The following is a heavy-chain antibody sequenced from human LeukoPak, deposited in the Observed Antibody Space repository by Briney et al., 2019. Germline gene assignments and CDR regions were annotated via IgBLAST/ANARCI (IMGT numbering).Heavy chain of an antibody. Sequence: GGSLRLSCTASGFSVGDYAMSWVRQAPGKGLEWVGFIRSKTYGGTADYAASVEGRFTISRDDSNNIAYLQMNSLKTEDTALYYCTRGLEGFTAYDDFWGQGTLVTVSS. CDR2: IRSKTYGGTA. V-gene: IGHV3-49*04. CDR3: TRGLEGFTAYDDF. CDR1: GFSVGDYA. D-gene: IGHD5-12*01. J-gene: IGHJ4*02.